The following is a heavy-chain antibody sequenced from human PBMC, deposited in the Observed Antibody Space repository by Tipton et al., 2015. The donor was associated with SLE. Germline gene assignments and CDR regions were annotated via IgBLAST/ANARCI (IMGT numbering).Heavy chain of an antibody. V-gene: IGHV4-38-2*01. J-gene: IGHJ3*02. CDR2: IYYSGST. CDR3: ARRGWVDAFDI. CDR1: GYSISSGFY. D-gene: IGHD6-19*01. Sequence: TLSLTCAVSGYSISSGFYWGWIRQPPGKGLEWIGNIYYSGSTYYNPSLKSRVTISVDTSRKQFSLKLTSVTAADTAVYYCARRGWVDAFDIWGQGTMVIVSS.